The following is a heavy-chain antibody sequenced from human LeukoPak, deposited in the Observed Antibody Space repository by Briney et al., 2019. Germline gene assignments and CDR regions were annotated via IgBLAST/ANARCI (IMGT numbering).Heavy chain of an antibody. J-gene: IGHJ4*02. CDR1: GFTFSAYA. CDR2: ISPDGSNT. Sequence: GGSLRLSCSASGFTFSAYAMHWVRQAPGKGLEYVSAISPDGSNTYYADFVKGRFSISRDNSKNTLYLQMSSLRPEDTADYYCVPKGTEGYWGQGTLVAVSS. V-gene: IGHV3-64D*06. CDR3: VPKGTEGY.